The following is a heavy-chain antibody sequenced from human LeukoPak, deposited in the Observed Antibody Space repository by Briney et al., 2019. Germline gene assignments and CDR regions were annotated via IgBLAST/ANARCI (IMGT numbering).Heavy chain of an antibody. D-gene: IGHD1-26*01. CDR3: ARSGSYYGIDY. V-gene: IGHV3-48*04. Sequence: GGSLRLSCAASGFTFSSYAMNWVRQAPGKGLEWVSYISSSGGAIYYADSVKGRFTISRDNAKNSLYLQMNSLRAEDTAVYCCARSGSYYGIDYWGQGTLVTVSS. CDR1: GFTFSSYA. CDR2: ISSSGGAI. J-gene: IGHJ4*02.